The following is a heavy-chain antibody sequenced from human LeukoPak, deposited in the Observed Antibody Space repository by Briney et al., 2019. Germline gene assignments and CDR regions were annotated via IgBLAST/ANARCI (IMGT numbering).Heavy chain of an antibody. J-gene: IGHJ4*02. Sequence: PGGSLRLSCAASGFTVSSNYMTWVRQAPGKGLEWIGEIYHSGSTNYNPSLKSRVTISVDTSKNQFFLKLSSVTAADTAVYYCTRTYSETAIDYWGQGTLVTVSS. D-gene: IGHD1-26*01. CDR1: GFTVSSNY. CDR2: IYHSGST. V-gene: IGHV4-4*02. CDR3: TRTYSETAIDY.